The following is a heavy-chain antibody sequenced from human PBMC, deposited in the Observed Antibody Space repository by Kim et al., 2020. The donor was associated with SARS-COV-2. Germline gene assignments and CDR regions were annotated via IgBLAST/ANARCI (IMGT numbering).Heavy chain of an antibody. V-gene: IGHV3-21*01. CDR3: GSAWRECGDYFDY. CDR2: ISSSSCYT. J-gene: IGHJ4*02. D-gene: IGHD6-6*01. CDR1: GFTFSSYS. Sequence: GGSLRLSCAASGFTFSSYSRNWDRQAPGKGLEWVLSISSSSCYTYYADSGLSRSTITSDNAQNLQILHMNTLGAEDTALYYCGSAWRECGDYFDYWGQAT.